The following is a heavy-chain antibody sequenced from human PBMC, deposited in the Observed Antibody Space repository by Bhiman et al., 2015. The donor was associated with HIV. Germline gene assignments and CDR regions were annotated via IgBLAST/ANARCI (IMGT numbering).Heavy chain of an antibody. CDR3: ARVGISSGWPSFDY. V-gene: IGHV3-21*05. CDR2: ISSSGSTI. D-gene: IGHD3-22*01. J-gene: IGHJ4*02. CDR1: GFTFSSYI. Sequence: EVQLVESGGGLVKPGGSLRLSCAASGFTFSSYIMNWVRQAPGKGLEWVSYISSSGSTIYYADSVKGRFTISRDNAKNSLYLQMNSLRAEDTAVYYCARVGISSGWPSFDYWGQGTLVTVSS.